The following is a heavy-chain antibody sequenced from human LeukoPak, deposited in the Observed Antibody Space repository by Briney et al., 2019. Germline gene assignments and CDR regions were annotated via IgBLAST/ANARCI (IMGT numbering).Heavy chain of an antibody. CDR2: IIPILGIA. Sequence: SVKVPCKASGGTFSSYAISWVRQAPGQGLEWMGRIIPILGIANYAQKFQGRVTITADKSTSTAYMELSSLRSEDTAVYYCARGPITGTKERWGQGTLVTVSS. V-gene: IGHV1-69*04. CDR3: ARGPITGTKER. D-gene: IGHD1-7*01. CDR1: GGTFSSYA. J-gene: IGHJ4*02.